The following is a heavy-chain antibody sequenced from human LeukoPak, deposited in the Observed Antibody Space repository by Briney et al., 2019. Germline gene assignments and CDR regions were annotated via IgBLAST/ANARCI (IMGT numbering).Heavy chain of an antibody. CDR2: INPNSGGT. J-gene: IGHJ4*02. Sequence: ASVKVSCKASGYTFTGYHMHWVRQAPGQRLEWMGWINPNSGGTNNEQKFQGRVTMTRDTSISTAYMELSRLRFDDTAVYYCARGDVDTAMVTPDYWGQGTLVTVSS. CDR1: GYTFTGYH. V-gene: IGHV1-2*02. CDR3: ARGDVDTAMVTPDY. D-gene: IGHD5-18*01.